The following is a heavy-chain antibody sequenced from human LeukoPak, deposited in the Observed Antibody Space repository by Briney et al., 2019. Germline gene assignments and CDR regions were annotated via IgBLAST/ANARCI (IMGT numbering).Heavy chain of an antibody. J-gene: IGHJ4*02. CDR1: GINFRSSG. D-gene: IGHD2-8*02. CDR2: IQNDGSDK. CDR3: AREGGRAVPGGFDQ. V-gene: IGHV3-30*02. Sequence: GGSLRLSCAASGINFRSSGMHWVRQAPGKGLEWVTFIQNDGSDKYYAASVKGRFTISRDNSKNTVYLHMASLRADDTALYYCAREGGRAVPGGFDQWGQGTLVTVSS.